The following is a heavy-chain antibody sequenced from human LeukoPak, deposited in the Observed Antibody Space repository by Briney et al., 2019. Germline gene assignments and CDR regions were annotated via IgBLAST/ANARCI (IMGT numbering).Heavy chain of an antibody. Sequence: GGSLRLSCAASGFTFSSYGMHWVRQAPGKGLEWVAGIWYDGSNKYYADSVKGRFTISRDNSKNTLYLQMNSLRAEDTAVYYWAKPLWSWGSYSLDYWGQGTLVTVSS. CDR3: AKPLWSWGSYSLDY. J-gene: IGHJ4*02. CDR1: GFTFSSYG. CDR2: IWYDGSNK. D-gene: IGHD3-16*01. V-gene: IGHV3-33*06.